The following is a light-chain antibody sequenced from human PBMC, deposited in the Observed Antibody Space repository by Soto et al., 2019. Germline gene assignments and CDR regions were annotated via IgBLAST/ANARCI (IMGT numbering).Light chain of an antibody. V-gene: IGLV2-8*01. CDR1: SRDVGGFNY. J-gene: IGLJ3*02. CDR2: GVT. CDR3: SSYAGSNNFGV. Sequence: QSALTQPPSASGSPGQSVTISCTGTSRDVGGFNYVSWYQQHPGKAPKLMIYGVTKRPSGVPDRFSGSRSGNTASLTVSGLQAEDEADYYCSSYAGSNNFGVFGGGTKLTVL.